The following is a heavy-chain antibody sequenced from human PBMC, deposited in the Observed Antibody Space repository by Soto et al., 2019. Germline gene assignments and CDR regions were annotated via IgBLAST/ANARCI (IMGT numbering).Heavy chain of an antibody. CDR3: TKDAVSGDGLWLAAD. V-gene: IGHV3-23*01. CDR1: GFSFSRYA. J-gene: IGHJ4*02. D-gene: IGHD2-21*02. Sequence: GGSLRLSCAASGFSFSRYAMMWVRQAPGKGQEWVAGLIGSGTDIRYADSVKGRFTISRDNSRNTLYLQMNSLRAEDTAIYYCTKDAVSGDGLWLAADWGQGTLVTVSS. CDR2: LIGSGTDI.